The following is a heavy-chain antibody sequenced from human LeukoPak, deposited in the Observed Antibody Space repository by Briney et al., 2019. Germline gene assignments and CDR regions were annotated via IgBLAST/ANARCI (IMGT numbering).Heavy chain of an antibody. CDR1: GGSISSGGYY. CDR3: ARQDRRYCSSTSCYTDAFDI. V-gene: IGHV4-30-2*02. Sequence: PSQTLSLTCTVSGGSISSGGYYWSWIRQPPGKGLEWIGYIYHSGSTYYNPSLKSRVTISVDRSKNQFSLKLSSVTAADTAVYYCARQDRRYCSSTSCYTDAFDIWGQGTMVTVSS. J-gene: IGHJ3*02. CDR2: IYHSGST. D-gene: IGHD2-2*02.